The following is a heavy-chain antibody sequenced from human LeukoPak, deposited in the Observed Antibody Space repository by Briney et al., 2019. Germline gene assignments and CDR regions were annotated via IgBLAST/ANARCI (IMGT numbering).Heavy chain of an antibody. CDR3: AKDLQLERQVGWFDP. CDR2: ISYDGSNK. CDR1: GFTFSSYG. D-gene: IGHD1-1*01. V-gene: IGHV3-30*18. Sequence: PGGSLRLSCAASGFTFSSYGMHWVRQAPGKGLEWVAVISYDGSNKYYADSVKGRFTISRDNSKNTLYLQMNSLRAEDTAVYYCAKDLQLERQVGWFDPWGQGTLVTVSS. J-gene: IGHJ5*02.